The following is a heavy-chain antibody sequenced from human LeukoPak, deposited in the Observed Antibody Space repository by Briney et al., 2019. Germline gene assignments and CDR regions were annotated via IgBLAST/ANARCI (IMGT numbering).Heavy chain of an antibody. Sequence: PSETLSLTCAVYGGSFSGYHWSWIRQPPGKGLEWIGEINHSGSTNYNPSLKSRVTISVDTSKNQFSLKLTSVTAADTAVYYCARGDVGATAVPFDPWGQGTLVTVSS. CDR3: ARGDVGATAVPFDP. CDR2: INHSGST. CDR1: GGSFSGYH. D-gene: IGHD1-26*01. V-gene: IGHV4-34*01. J-gene: IGHJ5*02.